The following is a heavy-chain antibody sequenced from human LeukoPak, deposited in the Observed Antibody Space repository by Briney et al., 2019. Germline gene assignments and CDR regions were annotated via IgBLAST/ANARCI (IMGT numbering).Heavy chain of an antibody. Sequence: GSLRLSCAASGFTFSSYWMSWVRQAPGRGLEWVANIKQDGSEEYYVDSVKGRFTISRDNAKNSLYLQMNSLRAEDTAVYYCARDKIVGATYFDYWGQGTLVTVSS. V-gene: IGHV3-7*01. CDR2: IKQDGSEE. CDR1: GFTFSSYW. D-gene: IGHD1-26*01. J-gene: IGHJ4*02. CDR3: ARDKIVGATYFDY.